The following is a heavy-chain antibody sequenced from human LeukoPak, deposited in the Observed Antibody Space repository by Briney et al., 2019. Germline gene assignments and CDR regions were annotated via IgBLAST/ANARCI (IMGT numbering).Heavy chain of an antibody. CDR3: AKPVYSSGWYVPFDY. CDR2: ISGSGGST. J-gene: IGHJ4*02. D-gene: IGHD6-19*01. Sequence: RQXXXXXLXWVSXISGSGGSTYYADSVKGRFTISRDNSKNTLYLQMNSLRAEDTAVYYCAKPVYSSGWYVPFDYWGQGTLVTVSS. V-gene: IGHV3-23*01.